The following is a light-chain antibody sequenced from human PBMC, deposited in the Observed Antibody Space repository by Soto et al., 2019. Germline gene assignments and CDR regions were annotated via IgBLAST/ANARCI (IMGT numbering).Light chain of an antibody. CDR3: QQYGSSGT. V-gene: IGKV3-20*01. CDR1: HTISSSY. J-gene: IGKJ1*01. Sequence: EIVLTQSPGTLSLSPGERATLSCRASHTISSSYLAWYQQKPGQAPRLLMYGISRRATGIPDRFSGSGSGTDFPLTITRLEPEDFAVYYCQQYGSSGTFGQGTKVDI. CDR2: GIS.